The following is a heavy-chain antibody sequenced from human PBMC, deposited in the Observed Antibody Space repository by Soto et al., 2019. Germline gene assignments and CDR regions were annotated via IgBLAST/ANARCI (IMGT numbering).Heavy chain of an antibody. D-gene: IGHD3-22*01. Sequence: GGSLRLSCAASGFTLSTYGIHWVRQAPGKGLEWVSVIWYDGSYKFYADSVKGRFTISRDNSKNTLFLQMNSLRAEDTAVYYCARARYYDSSGYYSAFDYWGQGTLVTVSS. CDR1: GFTLSTYG. V-gene: IGHV3-33*01. CDR2: IWYDGSYK. CDR3: ARARYYDSSGYYSAFDY. J-gene: IGHJ4*02.